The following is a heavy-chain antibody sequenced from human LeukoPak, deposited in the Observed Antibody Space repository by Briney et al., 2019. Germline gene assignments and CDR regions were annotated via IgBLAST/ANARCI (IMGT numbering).Heavy chain of an antibody. CDR1: GFTFSSSA. CDR2: ISGSSGST. D-gene: IGHD3-22*01. Sequence: PGGSLRLSCAASGFTFSSSAMSWVRQAPGKGLEWVSTISGSSGSTYYADSVKGRFTISRDNSKNTLYLQMNSLRAEDTAVYYCAKARLVISSPSDAFDISGQGTMVTASS. V-gene: IGHV3-23*01. CDR3: AKARLVISSPSDAFDI. J-gene: IGHJ3*02.